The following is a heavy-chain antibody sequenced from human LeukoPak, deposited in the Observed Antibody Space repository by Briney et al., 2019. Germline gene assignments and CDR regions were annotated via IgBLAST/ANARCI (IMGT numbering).Heavy chain of an antibody. CDR2: ISSGAGTT. CDR1: AFTFRSYA. V-gene: IGHV3-23*01. Sequence: GGSLRLSCAASAFTFRSYAMSWVRQVPGTRLEWVSAISSGAGTTGYADSVKGRFTISRVNSKSTIYLQMNSLRAEDTAIYYCAKDLEQSYSGWSTSYDAWGQGTLVTVSS. J-gene: IGHJ5*02. CDR3: AKDLEQSYSGWSTSYDA. D-gene: IGHD6-19*01.